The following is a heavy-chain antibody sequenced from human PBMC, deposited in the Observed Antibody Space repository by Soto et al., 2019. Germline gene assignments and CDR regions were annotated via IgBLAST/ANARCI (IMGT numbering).Heavy chain of an antibody. CDR1: GYSVSSSDYY. Sequence: SETLSLTCSVSGYSVSSSDYYWAWIRQPPGKGLEWIGSMLYSGLTYYNPSLKSRITLSVDTSKNQFSVRLNSVTASDTAVYYCAPLSVSLSGPYGIHVWGQGTTVTVSS. V-gene: IGHV4-39*01. CDR2: MLYSGLT. CDR3: APLSVSLSGPYGIHV. J-gene: IGHJ6*02. D-gene: IGHD2-15*01.